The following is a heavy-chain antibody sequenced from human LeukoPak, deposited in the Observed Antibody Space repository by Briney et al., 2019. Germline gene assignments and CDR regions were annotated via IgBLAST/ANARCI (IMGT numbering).Heavy chain of an antibody. CDR3: AELGITMIGGV. Sequence: GGSLRLSCAASGFTFSSYEMNWVRQAPGKGLERVSYISSSGSTIYYADSVKGRFTISRDNAKNSLYLQMNSLRAEATAVYYCAELGITMIGGVWGKGTTVTISS. CDR1: GFTFSSYE. V-gene: IGHV3-48*03. CDR2: ISSSGSTI. J-gene: IGHJ6*04. D-gene: IGHD3-10*02.